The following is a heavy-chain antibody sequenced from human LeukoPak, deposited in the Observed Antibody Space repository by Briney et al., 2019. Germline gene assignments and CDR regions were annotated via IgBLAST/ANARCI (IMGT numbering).Heavy chain of an antibody. D-gene: IGHD1-26*01. CDR1: GFSFRTCG. CDR3: AKDGVGGTHSDY. J-gene: IGHJ4*02. V-gene: IGHV3-33*06. CDR2: TWYDGSNE. Sequence: PGGSLRLSCAASGFSFRTCGMHWVRQAPGKGLEWVGVTWYDGSNEFYADSLKGRFTIARDNSKNTLYLKMNSLRAEDTAVYYCAKDGVGGTHSDYWGQGTLVTVSP.